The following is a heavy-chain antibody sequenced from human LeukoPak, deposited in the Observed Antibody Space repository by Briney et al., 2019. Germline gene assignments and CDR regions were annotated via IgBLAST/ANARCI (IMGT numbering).Heavy chain of an antibody. CDR2: FDPEDGET. D-gene: IGHD4-11*01. CDR1: AYTLTELS. V-gene: IGHV1-24*01. CDR3: ATANDYSNSDFDY. Sequence: ASVKVSCKVSAYTLTELSMHWVRQAPGKGLEWMGGFDPEDGETIYAQKFQGRVTMTEDTSTDTAYMELSSLRSEDTAVYYCATANDYSNSDFDYWGQGTLVTVSS. J-gene: IGHJ4*02.